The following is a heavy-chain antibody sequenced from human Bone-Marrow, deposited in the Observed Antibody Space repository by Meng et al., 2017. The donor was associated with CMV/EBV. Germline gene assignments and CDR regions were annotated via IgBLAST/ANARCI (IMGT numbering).Heavy chain of an antibody. D-gene: IGHD1-26*01. CDR2: INPNSGGT. CDR3: AREWRRRRYDGNYYVPDGFDI. CDR1: GYTFTGHY. J-gene: IGHJ3*02. V-gene: IGHV1-2*02. Sequence: ASVKVSCKASGYTFTGHYLHWVRQAPGQGLEWMGWINPNSGGTYYAQKFQGRATMTRGTSTRTAYMDLSRLRSEDTALYYCAREWRRRRYDGNYYVPDGFDIWGQGTMVTVSS.